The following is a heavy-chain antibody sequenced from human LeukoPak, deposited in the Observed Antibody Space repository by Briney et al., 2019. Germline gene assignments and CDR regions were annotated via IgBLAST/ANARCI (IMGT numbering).Heavy chain of an antibody. CDR3: ARHVIGLPSNHLQIRYSDY. Sequence: GESLKISCKGSGYSFTSYWIGWVRQMPGKGLEWMGIIYPGDSDTRYSPSFQGQVTISADKSISTAYLQWSSLKAPDTAMYYCARHVIGLPSNHLQIRYSDYWGQGTLVTVSS. CDR2: IYPGDSDT. CDR1: GYSFTSYW. V-gene: IGHV5-51*01. J-gene: IGHJ4*02. D-gene: IGHD3-9*01.